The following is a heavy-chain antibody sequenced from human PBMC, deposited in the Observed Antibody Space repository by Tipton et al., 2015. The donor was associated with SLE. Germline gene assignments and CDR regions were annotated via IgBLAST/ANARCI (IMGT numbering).Heavy chain of an antibody. D-gene: IGHD3-10*01. J-gene: IGHJ6*03. V-gene: IGHV4-59*01. CDR3: TRGHFNSGTFPYYNYYYYMDV. CDR1: GVSISGYY. CDR2: IYHNGAT. Sequence: TLSLTCSVSGVSISGYYCSWIRQPPGKGLEWVGFIYHNGATKYNPSLKNRLSLSIDTTKNQFSLKLTSVTAADSAVYYCTRGHFNSGTFPYYNYYYYMDVWGKGTAVTVSS.